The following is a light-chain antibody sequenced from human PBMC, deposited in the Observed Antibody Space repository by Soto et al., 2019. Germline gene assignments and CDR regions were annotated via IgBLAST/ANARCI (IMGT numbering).Light chain of an antibody. J-gene: IGLJ2*01. Sequence: QSVLTQPPSASGSPGQSVTISCTGTSSDYVSWYQQHPGKPPKLLIYEVIKRPSGVPDRFSGSKSGNTASLTVSGLQAEDEADYHCTSYAGNNNLVFGGGTKVTVL. CDR2: EVI. CDR1: SSDY. V-gene: IGLV2-8*01. CDR3: TSYAGNNNLV.